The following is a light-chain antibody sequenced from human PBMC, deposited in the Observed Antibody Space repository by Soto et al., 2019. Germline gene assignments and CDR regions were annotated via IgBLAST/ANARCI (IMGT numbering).Light chain of an antibody. J-gene: IGKJ5*01. V-gene: IGKV1-39*01. CDR2: AAS. CDR1: ESINRH. CDR3: QQSYTALSIT. Sequence: DIQMTQSPSSLSASVGDRVTITCRASESINRHLNWYQQQQGRAPKLLIYAASSLQNGVPSRFRGGGSGTDFTLIITNLQPEDFATYYCQQSYTALSITFGQGTRLEIK.